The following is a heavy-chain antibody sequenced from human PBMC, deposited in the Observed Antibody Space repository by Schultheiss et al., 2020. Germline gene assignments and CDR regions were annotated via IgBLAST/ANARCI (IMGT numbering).Heavy chain of an antibody. D-gene: IGHD5-12*01. CDR1: GYTFTSYG. CDR2: ISAYNGNT. V-gene: IGHV1-18*01. CDR3: ARVRAHSGYDLFDFGY. Sequence: ASVKVSCKASGYTFTSYGISWVRQAPGQGLEWMGWISAYNGNTNYAQKLQGRVTMTRDTSISTAYMELSRLRSDDTAVYYCARVRAHSGYDLFDFGYWGQGTLVTVYS. J-gene: IGHJ4*02.